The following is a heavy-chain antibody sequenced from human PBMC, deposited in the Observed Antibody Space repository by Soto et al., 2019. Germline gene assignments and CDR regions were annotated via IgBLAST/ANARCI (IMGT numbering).Heavy chain of an antibody. CDR1: VGSISSYY. CDR2: IYYSGST. J-gene: IGHJ4*02. CDR3: ARYRREAVAGYTLDN. V-gene: IGHV4-59*01. Sequence: SLTCTVSVGSISSYYWSWIRQPPGKRLEWIGYIYYSGSTNYNPSLKSRVTISEDTSKSQFSLKVNSMTAADTAVYYCARYRREAVAGYTLDNWGQGILVTVSS. D-gene: IGHD6-13*01.